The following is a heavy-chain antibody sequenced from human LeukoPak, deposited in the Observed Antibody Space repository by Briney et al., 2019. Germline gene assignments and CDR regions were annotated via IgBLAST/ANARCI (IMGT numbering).Heavy chain of an antibody. CDR1: GFTFSSYA. CDR3: AKAIVVVVAAPYYCYGMDV. D-gene: IGHD2-15*01. Sequence: GGSLRLSCAASGFTFSSYAMSWVRQAPGKGLEWVSAISGSGGSTYYADSVKGRFTISRDNSKNTLYLQMNSLRAEDTAVYYCAKAIVVVVAAPYYCYGMDVWGQGTTVTVSS. V-gene: IGHV3-23*01. J-gene: IGHJ6*02. CDR2: ISGSGGST.